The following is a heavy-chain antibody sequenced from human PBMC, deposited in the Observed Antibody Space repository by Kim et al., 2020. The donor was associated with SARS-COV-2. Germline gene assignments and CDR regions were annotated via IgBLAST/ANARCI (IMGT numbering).Heavy chain of an antibody. J-gene: IGHJ6*02. CDR1: GYTFTGYY. D-gene: IGHD3-10*01. V-gene: IGHV1-2*06. Sequence: ASVKVSCKASGYTFTGYYMHWVRQAPGQGLEWMGRINPNSGGTNYAQKFRGRVTMTRDTYIITAYMELSRLRSDDTAVYYCARDYSYPLLWFGVLPHFPIGMDVWGQGTTVTVSS. CDR3: ARDYSYPLLWFGVLPHFPIGMDV. CDR2: INPNSGGT.